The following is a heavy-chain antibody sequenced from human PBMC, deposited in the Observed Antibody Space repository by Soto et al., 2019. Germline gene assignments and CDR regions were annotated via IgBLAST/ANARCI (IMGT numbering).Heavy chain of an antibody. CDR3: TTDTVVVVPAAMGSYYYYGMDV. Sequence: GGSLRLSCAASGFTFSNAWMSWVRQAPGKGLEWVGRIKSKTDGGTTDYAAPVKGRFTISRDDSKNTLYLQMNSLKTEDTAVYYWTTDTVVVVPAAMGSYYYYGMDVWGQGTTVTVSS. J-gene: IGHJ6*02. D-gene: IGHD2-2*01. V-gene: IGHV3-15*01. CDR2: IKSKTDGGTT. CDR1: GFTFSNAW.